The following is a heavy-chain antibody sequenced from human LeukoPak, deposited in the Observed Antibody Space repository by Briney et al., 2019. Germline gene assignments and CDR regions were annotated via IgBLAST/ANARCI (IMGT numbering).Heavy chain of an antibody. D-gene: IGHD2-15*01. Sequence: GGSLRLSCTASGFTFGDHAMSWVRQAPGKGLEWVAVISYDGSNKYYADSVKGRFTISRDNSKNTLYLQMNSLRAEDTAVYYCARTDQVVAATSEYFQHWGQGTLVTVSS. CDR1: GFTFGDHA. J-gene: IGHJ1*01. V-gene: IGHV3-30*04. CDR3: ARTDQVVAATSEYFQH. CDR2: ISYDGSNK.